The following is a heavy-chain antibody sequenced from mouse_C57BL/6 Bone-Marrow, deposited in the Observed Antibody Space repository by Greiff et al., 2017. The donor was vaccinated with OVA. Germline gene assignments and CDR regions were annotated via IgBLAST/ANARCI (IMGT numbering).Heavy chain of an antibody. J-gene: IGHJ4*01. CDR3: ARGGLRRDVDDMDY. CDR2: INPNNGGT. Sequence: EVQLQQSGPELVKPGASVKISCKASGYTFTDYYMNWVKQSHGKSLEWIGDINPNNGGTSYNQKFKGKATLTVDKSSSTAYMELRSLTSEDSAVYYGARGGLRRDVDDMDYWGQGTSVTVSS. V-gene: IGHV1-26*01. CDR1: GYTFTDYY. D-gene: IGHD2-4*01.